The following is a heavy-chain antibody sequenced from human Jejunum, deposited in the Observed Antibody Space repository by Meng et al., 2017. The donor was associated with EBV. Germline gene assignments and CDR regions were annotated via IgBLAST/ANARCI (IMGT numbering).Heavy chain of an antibody. V-gene: IGHV3-74*01. CDR3: AKDRNYYIDY. Sequence: EGQLVDAGGGLIQPGGSLRLSCAASGFTFSGFWMYWVRQVPGKGLVWISRINGDGSRTTYADSVKDRFTISRDNAKNTLYLQMNSLRAEDTAVYYCAKDRNYYIDYWGQGTLVTVSS. CDR1: GFTFSGFW. J-gene: IGHJ4*02. CDR2: INGDGSRT.